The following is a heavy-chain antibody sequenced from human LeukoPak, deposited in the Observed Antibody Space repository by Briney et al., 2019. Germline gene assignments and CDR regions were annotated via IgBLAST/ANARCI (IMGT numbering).Heavy chain of an antibody. CDR3: ARLGPTVTPSHYYYGMDV. D-gene: IGHD4-17*01. J-gene: IGHJ6*02. V-gene: IGHV4-59*08. CDR2: IYYSGST. CDR1: GGSISSYY. Sequence: SETLSLTCTVSGGSISSYYWSWIRQPPGKGLEWIGYIYYSGSTNYNPSLKSRVTISVDTSKNQFSLKLSSVTAADTAVYYCARLGPTVTPSHYYYGMDVWGQGTTVTVSS.